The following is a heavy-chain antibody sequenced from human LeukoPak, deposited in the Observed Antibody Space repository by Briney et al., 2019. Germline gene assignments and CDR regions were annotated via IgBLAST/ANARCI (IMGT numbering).Heavy chain of an antibody. CDR2: INHSGST. CDR1: GGSFSGYY. V-gene: IGHV4-34*01. Sequence: SETLSLTCAVYGGSFSGYYWSWIRQPPGKGLEWIGEINHSGSTNYNPSLKSRVTISVDTSKNQFSLKLSSVTAADTAVYYCARGGSAAAGTPYYYYYYMDVWGKGTTVTVSS. CDR3: ARGGSAAAGTPYYYYYYMDV. J-gene: IGHJ6*03. D-gene: IGHD6-13*01.